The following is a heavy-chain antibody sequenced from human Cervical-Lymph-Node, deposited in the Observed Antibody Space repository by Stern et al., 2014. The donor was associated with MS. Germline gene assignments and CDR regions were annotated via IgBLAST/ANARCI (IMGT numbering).Heavy chain of an antibody. CDR1: GFTFSSSG. J-gene: IGHJ1*01. Sequence: MQLVESGGGVVQPGRSLRLSCAASGFTFSSSGMHWVRQAPGKGLEWLGIIWDDGSNRYYADSVKGRFTISRDNSKNTLYLQMNSLRAEDTAVYYCAREGGNTAEYFQHWGQGTLVTVSS. V-gene: IGHV3-33*01. CDR2: IWDDGSNR. CDR3: AREGGNTAEYFQH. D-gene: IGHD4-23*01.